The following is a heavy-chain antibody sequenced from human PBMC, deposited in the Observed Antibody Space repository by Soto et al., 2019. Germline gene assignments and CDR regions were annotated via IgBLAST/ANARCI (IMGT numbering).Heavy chain of an antibody. CDR2: ISAYNGDT. J-gene: IGHJ6*03. V-gene: IGHV1-18*01. Sequence: ASVKVSCKASGYTFTNYGINWVRQAPGQGLEWMGWISAYNGDTNSAQRLQGRVTMTTDTSTDTAYMELRSLRSDDTAVYYCARGPMVRGVPPDYYLDVWGKGTTVTVSS. D-gene: IGHD3-10*01. CDR1: GYTFTNYG. CDR3: ARGPMVRGVPPDYYLDV.